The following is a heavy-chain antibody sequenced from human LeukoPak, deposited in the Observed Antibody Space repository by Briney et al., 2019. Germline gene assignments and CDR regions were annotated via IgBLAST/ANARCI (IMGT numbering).Heavy chain of an antibody. V-gene: IGHV4-61*02. CDR1: GGSITSGSYY. J-gene: IGHJ5*02. CDR3: ARHSHRYYDYVWGSYTSPRFDP. CDR2: IYTSGST. D-gene: IGHD3-16*01. Sequence: SQTLSLTCTVSGGSITSGSYYWTWIRQPAGKGLEWIGRIYTSGSTNYNPSLKSRVTISVDTSKNQFSLKLSSVTAADTAVYYCARHSHRYYDYVWGSYTSPRFDPWGQGTLVTVSS.